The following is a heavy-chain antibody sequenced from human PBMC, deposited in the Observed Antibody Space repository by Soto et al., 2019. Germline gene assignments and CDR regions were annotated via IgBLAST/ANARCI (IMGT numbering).Heavy chain of an antibody. CDR1: GGSMYAYS. CDR2: LYSTWTTSGTT. D-gene: IGHD2-2*01. CDR3: VRVGSCIGTSCRGWFDH. V-gene: IGHV4-59*01. Sequence: PSETLSLTCTVSGGSMYAYSWSWIRQPPGKGLAWIGYLYSTWTTSGTTNSHPSLEARVAILVDTSKSKFSLRLSSVIGAGTAFYYCVRVGSCIGTSCRGWFDHGGQGTLVTVYS. J-gene: IGHJ5*02.